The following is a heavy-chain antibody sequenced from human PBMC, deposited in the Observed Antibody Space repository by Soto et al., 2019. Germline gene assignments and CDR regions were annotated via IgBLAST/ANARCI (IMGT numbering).Heavy chain of an antibody. D-gene: IGHD4-4*01. J-gene: IGHJ6*02. CDR1: GYTFTSYY. Sequence: GASVKVSCKASGYTFTSYYMHWVRQAPGQGLEWMGIINPSGGSTSYAQKFQGRVTMTRDTSTSTVYMELSSLRSEDTAVYYCARGLGLQLYYYYGMDVWGQGTTVTVSS. V-gene: IGHV1-46*01. CDR2: INPSGGST. CDR3: ARGLGLQLYYYYGMDV.